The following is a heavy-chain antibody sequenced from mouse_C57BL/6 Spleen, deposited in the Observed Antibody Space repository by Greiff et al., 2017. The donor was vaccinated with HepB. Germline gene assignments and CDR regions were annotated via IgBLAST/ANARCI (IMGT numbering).Heavy chain of an antibody. J-gene: IGHJ4*01. Sequence: VQLQQPGAELVKPGASVKMSCKASGYTFTSYWITWVKQRPGQGLEWIGDIYPGSGSTNYNEKFKSKATLTVDTSSSTAYMQLSSLTSEDSAVYYCAREGLGSSYAMDYWGQGTSVTVSS. D-gene: IGHD1-1*01. V-gene: IGHV1-55*01. CDR1: GYTFTSYW. CDR2: IYPGSGST. CDR3: AREGLGSSYAMDY.